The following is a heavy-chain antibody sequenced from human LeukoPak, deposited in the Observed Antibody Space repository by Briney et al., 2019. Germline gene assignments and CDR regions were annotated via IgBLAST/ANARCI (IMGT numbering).Heavy chain of an antibody. CDR3: ARGYCSGGSCYSSYYYSYMDV. V-gene: IGHV4-39*07. Sequence: SETLSLTCTVSGGSISNSSYYWGWIRQPPGKGLEWIGSLYYSGSTSYNPSLKSRLTISLDTSKNQFSLKLSSVTAADTAVYYCARGYCSGGSCYSSYYYSYMDVWGKGTTVTVSS. CDR2: LYYSGST. CDR1: GGSISNSSYY. J-gene: IGHJ6*03. D-gene: IGHD2-15*01.